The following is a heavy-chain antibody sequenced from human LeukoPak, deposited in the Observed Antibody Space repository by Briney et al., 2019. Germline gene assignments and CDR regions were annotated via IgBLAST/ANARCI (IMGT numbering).Heavy chain of an antibody. J-gene: IGHJ4*02. D-gene: IGHD2-15*01. CDR1: GFTFGDSA. CDR2: IRSKAYGGTT. Sequence: HAGGSLRLSCTASGFTFGDSAMSWVRQAPGKGLEWVSFIRSKAYGGTTEYAASVKGRFTFSRDDSKSIAYLQMNSLKTEDTAVYYCTRAPEVYCGGGSCYAYWGQGTLVTVSS. CDR3: TRAPEVYCGGGSCYAY. V-gene: IGHV3-49*04.